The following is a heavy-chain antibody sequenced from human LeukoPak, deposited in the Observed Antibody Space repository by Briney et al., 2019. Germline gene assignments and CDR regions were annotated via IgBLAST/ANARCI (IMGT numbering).Heavy chain of an antibody. CDR2: ISDSGGRT. Sequence: PGGSLRLSCGVSGITLSNNGMSWVRQAPGKGLEWVAGISDSGGRTNYADSVKGRFTISRDSPKNTLYLQMNSLRVEDTAVYFCAKRGVVIRVVLVGFHKEAYYFDSWGQGALVTVSS. J-gene: IGHJ4*02. CDR1: GITLSNNG. D-gene: IGHD3-10*01. CDR3: AKRGVVIRVVLVGFHKEAYYFDS. V-gene: IGHV3-23*01.